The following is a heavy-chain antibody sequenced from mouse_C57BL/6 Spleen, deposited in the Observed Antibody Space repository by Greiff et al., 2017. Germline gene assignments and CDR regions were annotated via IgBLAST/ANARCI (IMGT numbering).Heavy chain of an antibody. Sequence: EVKLVESGPGLVKPSQSLSLTCSVTGYSITSGYYWNWIRQFPGNKLEWMGYISYDGSNKYNPSLKNRISLTRDTSKNQFFLKLNSVTTEDTATYYCARKDYYGSYYAMDYWGQGTSVTVSS. CDR2: ISYDGSN. CDR1: GYSITSGYY. CDR3: ARKDYYGSYYAMDY. J-gene: IGHJ4*01. V-gene: IGHV3-6*01. D-gene: IGHD1-1*01.